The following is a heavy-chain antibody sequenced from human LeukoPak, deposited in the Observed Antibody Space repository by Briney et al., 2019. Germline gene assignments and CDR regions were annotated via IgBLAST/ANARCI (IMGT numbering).Heavy chain of an antibody. J-gene: IGHJ3*02. CDR2: FDPEDGET. CDR1: GYTLTELS. Sequence: ASVKVSCKVSGYTLTELSMHWVRQAPGKGLDWMGGFDPEDGETIYAQKFQGRVTMTEDTSTDTAYMELSSLRSEDTAVYYCATLNYGDLGGAFDIWGQGTMVTVSS. V-gene: IGHV1-24*01. CDR3: ATLNYGDLGGAFDI. D-gene: IGHD4-17*01.